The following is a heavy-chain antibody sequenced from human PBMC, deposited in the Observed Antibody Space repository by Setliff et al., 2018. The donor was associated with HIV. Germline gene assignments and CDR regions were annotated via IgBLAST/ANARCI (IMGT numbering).Heavy chain of an antibody. CDR2: FDPEDGET. J-gene: IGHJ1*01. CDR1: GYSLTDLS. Sequence: ASVKVSCKVSGYSLTDLSIHWVRQAPGKGLEWMGGFDPEDGETVSAQKLQGRVTMTEDTSTDTAYMELSSLRSEDTAMYYCATIRAYYYDSSGQEYFQYWGHGTLVTVSS. CDR3: ATIRAYYYDSSGQEYFQY. D-gene: IGHD3-22*01. V-gene: IGHV1-24*01.